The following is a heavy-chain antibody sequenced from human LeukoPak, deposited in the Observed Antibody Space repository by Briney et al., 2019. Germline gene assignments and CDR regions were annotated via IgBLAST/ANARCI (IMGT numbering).Heavy chain of an antibody. Sequence: PSETLSLTCAVYGGSFSGYYWSWIRQPPGKGLEWIGSIYYSGSTYYNPSLKSRITISVDTSKNQFSLKLSSVTAAGTAVYYCARLDDSSGYFHWGQGTLVTVSS. D-gene: IGHD3-22*01. CDR3: ARLDDSSGYFH. V-gene: IGHV4-34*01. CDR2: IYYSGST. J-gene: IGHJ4*02. CDR1: GGSFSGYY.